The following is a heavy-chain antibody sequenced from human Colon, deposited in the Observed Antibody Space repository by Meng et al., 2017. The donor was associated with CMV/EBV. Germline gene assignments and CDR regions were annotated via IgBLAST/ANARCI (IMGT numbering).Heavy chain of an antibody. J-gene: IGHJ4*02. CDR2: ISPYNGDT. Sequence: VQLVQSGAEVKKPEASVKVSCKTSGYTFTNFGISWVRQAPGQGLEWMAYISPYNGDTNYAQRFQGRVALTTDTSTSTVYMELGSLTSDDTAMYYCARELARGGYWGQGTLVTVSS. CDR1: GYTFTNFG. V-gene: IGHV1-18*01. CDR3: ARELARGGY.